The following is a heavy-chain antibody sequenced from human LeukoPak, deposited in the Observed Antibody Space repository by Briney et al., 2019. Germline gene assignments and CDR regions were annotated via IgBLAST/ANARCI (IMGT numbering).Heavy chain of an antibody. Sequence: SETLSLTCAVYGGSFSGHYWTWLRQPPGKGLEWIGSIDYSGNTYYNPSLKSRVTLSVDTSKNQFSLKLSSVTAADTAVYYCAADRGGYDFDYWGQGSLVTVSS. J-gene: IGHJ4*02. CDR3: AADRGGYDFDY. D-gene: IGHD5-12*01. CDR2: IDYSGNT. V-gene: IGHV4-59*05. CDR1: GGSFSGHY.